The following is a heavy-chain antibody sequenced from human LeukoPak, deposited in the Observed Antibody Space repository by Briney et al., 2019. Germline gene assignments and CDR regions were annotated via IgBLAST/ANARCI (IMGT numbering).Heavy chain of an antibody. D-gene: IGHD2-15*01. CDR2: ISNTDNTV. Sequence: GGSLRLSCVASGFSFSDNEMNWVRQAPGKGLEWLSYISNTDNTVYYADSVKGRFTISRDNAKKSLYLQMNSLRADDTAVYYCARGGGMVVFDYWGQGTLVSVSS. CDR1: GFSFSDNE. CDR3: ARGGGMVVFDY. J-gene: IGHJ4*02. V-gene: IGHV3-48*03.